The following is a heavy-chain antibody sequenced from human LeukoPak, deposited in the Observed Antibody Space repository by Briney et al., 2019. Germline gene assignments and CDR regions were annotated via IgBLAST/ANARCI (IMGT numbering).Heavy chain of an antibody. J-gene: IGHJ4*02. Sequence: SGPTLVNPTQTLTLTRTFSGFSLSTSGVGVGWIRQPPGKALEWLALIYWDDDKRYSPSLKSRLTITKDTSKNQVVLTMTNMDPVDTATYYCAHNAGGYSYGYPPYFDYWGQGTLVTVSS. CDR2: IYWDDDK. V-gene: IGHV2-5*02. D-gene: IGHD5-18*01. CDR3: AHNAGGYSYGYPPYFDY. CDR1: GFSLSTSGVG.